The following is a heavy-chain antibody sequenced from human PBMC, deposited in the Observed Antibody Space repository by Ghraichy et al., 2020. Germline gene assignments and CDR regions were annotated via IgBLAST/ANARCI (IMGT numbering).Heavy chain of an antibody. D-gene: IGHD3-10*01. V-gene: IGHV4-59*08. J-gene: IGHJ4*02. Sequence: TLSLTCTVSGGSISSYYWSWIRQPPGKGLEWIGYIYYSGSTNYNPSLKSRVTISVDTSKNQFSLKLSSVTAADTDVYYCARGGHYYGSGSYYNEPFLFDYWGQGTLVTVSS. CDR2: IYYSGST. CDR3: ARGGHYYGSGSYYNEPFLFDY. CDR1: GGSISSYY.